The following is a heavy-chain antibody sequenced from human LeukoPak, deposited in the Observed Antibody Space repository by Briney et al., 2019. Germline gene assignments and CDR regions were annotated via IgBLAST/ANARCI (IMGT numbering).Heavy chain of an antibody. CDR1: GGTFSSYT. V-gene: IGHV1-69*04. J-gene: IGHJ4*02. CDR3: ARDQTTLLFDY. CDR2: IIPILGIA. Sequence: SVKVSCKASGGTFSSYTISWVRQAPGQGLEWMGRIIPILGIANYAQKFQGRVTITADKSASTAYMELSSLRSEDTAVYYCARDQTTLLFDYWGQGTLVTVSS. D-gene: IGHD4-17*01.